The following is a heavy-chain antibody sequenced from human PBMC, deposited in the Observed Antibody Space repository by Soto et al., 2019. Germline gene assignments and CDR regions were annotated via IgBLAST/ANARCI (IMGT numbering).Heavy chain of an antibody. D-gene: IGHD6-13*01. CDR1: GYTFSIYG. CDR2: ISAYNGNT. V-gene: IGHV1-18*01. J-gene: IGHJ4*02. CDR3: ARGVRQQADDY. Sequence: VSANLYCKTAGYTFSIYGISWVRQAPGQGLEWMGWISAYNGNTNYAQKLQGRVTMTTDTSTSTAYMELRSLRSDDTAVYYCARGVRQQADDYWGQGTLVTVSS.